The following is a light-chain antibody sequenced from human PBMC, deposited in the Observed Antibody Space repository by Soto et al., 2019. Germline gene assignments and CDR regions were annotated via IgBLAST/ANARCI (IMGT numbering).Light chain of an antibody. J-gene: IGLJ1*01. Sequence: QSVLTQPASVSGSPGQSITISCTGTSSDVGGYNYVSWYQQHPGKAPKLMIYDVGNRPSGVSNLFSGSKSGNTASLTISGLQAEDEADYYCSSYTSSSTLGYVFGTGTKVTVL. CDR2: DVG. V-gene: IGLV2-14*01. CDR1: SSDVGGYNY. CDR3: SSYTSSSTLGYV.